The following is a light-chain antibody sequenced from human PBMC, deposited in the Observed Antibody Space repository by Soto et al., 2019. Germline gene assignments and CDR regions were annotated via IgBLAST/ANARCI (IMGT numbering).Light chain of an antibody. V-gene: IGLV2-14*01. CDR2: EVS. Sequence: QSALTQPASVSGSPGQSITISCTATSSDVGGYNYVSWYQHHPGKAPKLMIYEVSNRPSGVSNRFSGSKSGNTASLTISGLQTEDEADYYCSSYTSSNTWVFGGGTKLTVL. CDR3: SSYTSSNTWV. CDR1: SSDVGGYNY. J-gene: IGLJ3*02.